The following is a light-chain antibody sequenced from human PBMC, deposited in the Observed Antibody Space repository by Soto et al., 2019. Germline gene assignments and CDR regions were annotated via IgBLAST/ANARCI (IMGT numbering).Light chain of an antibody. CDR1: SSNIGAGYD. J-gene: IGLJ1*01. V-gene: IGLV1-40*01. Sequence: QSVLTQPPSVSGAPGQRVTISCTGSSSNIGAGYDVHWYQQLPGTAPKLLIYGNSNRPSGVPDRFSGSNSGTSASLAITGLQAEDEADYYCQSYDSSLSGSVLGTGTKVTVL. CDR3: QSYDSSLSGSV. CDR2: GNS.